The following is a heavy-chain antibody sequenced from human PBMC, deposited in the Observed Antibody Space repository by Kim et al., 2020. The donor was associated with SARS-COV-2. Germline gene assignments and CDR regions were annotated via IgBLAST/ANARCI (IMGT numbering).Heavy chain of an antibody. CDR1: GFTFSSYA. J-gene: IGHJ4*02. Sequence: GGSLRLSCAASGFTFSSYAMHWVRQAPGKGLEWVSFISYDGSNKYYADSVKGRFTISRDNSKNALYLQMNSLRAEDTAVYYCARAPRPNTVKGAFDDWGQGTLVTVSS. CDR2: ISYDGSNK. D-gene: IGHD4-17*01. V-gene: IGHV3-30-3*01. CDR3: ARAPRPNTVKGAFDD.